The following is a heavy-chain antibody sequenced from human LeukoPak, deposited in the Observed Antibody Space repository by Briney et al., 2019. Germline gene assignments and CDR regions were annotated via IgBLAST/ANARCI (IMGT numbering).Heavy chain of an antibody. J-gene: IGHJ5*02. CDR2: INHSGST. CDR3: ARGLQSVAGTWFDP. CDR1: GGSFSGYY. Sequence: SETLSLTCAVYGGSFSGYYWSWIRQPPGKGLEWIGEINHSGSTNYNPSLKSRVTISVDKSKNQFSLKLSSVTAADTAVYYCARGLQSVAGTWFDPWGQGTLVTVSS. V-gene: IGHV4-34*01. D-gene: IGHD6-19*01.